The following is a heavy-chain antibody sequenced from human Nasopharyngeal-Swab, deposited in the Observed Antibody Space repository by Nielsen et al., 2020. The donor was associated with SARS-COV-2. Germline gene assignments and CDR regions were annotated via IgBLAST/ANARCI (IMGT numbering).Heavy chain of an antibody. CDR2: IKSKTDGGTT. V-gene: IGHV3-15*07. J-gene: IGHJ4*02. D-gene: IGHD7-27*01. Sequence: VRQAPGKGLEWVGRIKSKTDGGTTDYAAPVKGRFTISRDDSKNTLYLQMNSLKTEDTAVYYCTTDLGSSGSDYWGQGTLVTVSS. CDR3: TTDLGSSGSDY.